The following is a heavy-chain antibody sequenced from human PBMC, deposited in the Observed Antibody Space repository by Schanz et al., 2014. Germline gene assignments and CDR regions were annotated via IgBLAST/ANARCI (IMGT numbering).Heavy chain of an antibody. CDR1: GFTFSDHY. CDR2: ISSSSSYI. CDR3: ASGVHVSSLQKGLQF. Sequence: EVQLVESGGGLVQPGGSLRLSCAASGFTFSDHYMDWVRQAPGKGLEWVSSISSSSSYIYYADSVKGRFTISRDNAKNSVSLQMRRLRVEDTAVYYCASGVHVSSLQKGLQFWGRGTLVIVSS. V-gene: IGHV3-21*01. J-gene: IGHJ1*01. D-gene: IGHD3-10*01.